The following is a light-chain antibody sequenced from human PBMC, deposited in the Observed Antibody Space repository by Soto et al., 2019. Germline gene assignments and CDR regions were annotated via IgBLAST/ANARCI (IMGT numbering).Light chain of an antibody. J-gene: IGKJ4*01. CDR3: QHYNNWPPLT. CDR1: QSIRND. CDR2: GVS. V-gene: IGKV3-15*01. Sequence: EIVMTQSPATLSVSPGARATLSCRASQSIRNDLAWYQQKPGQAPRLLIHGVSTRATGIPARFSGSGSGTEFTLTISSLQSEDFAVYYCQHYNNWPPLTFGGGTKVEIK.